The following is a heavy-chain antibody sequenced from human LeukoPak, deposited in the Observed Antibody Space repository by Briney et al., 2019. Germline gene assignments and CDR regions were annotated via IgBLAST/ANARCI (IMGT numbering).Heavy chain of an antibody. J-gene: IGHJ4*02. V-gene: IGHV6-1*01. Sequence: SQTLSLTCAISGDSVSSNSAAWNWIRQSPSRGLEWLGRTYYRSKWYNDYTVCAVSVKSRITFNPDTSKNQVSLQLSSVTPEDTAVYYCAREVAGTYAFDYWGQGTPVTVSS. D-gene: IGHD6-19*01. CDR1: GDSVSSNSAA. CDR3: AREVAGTYAFDY. CDR2: TYYRSKWYN.